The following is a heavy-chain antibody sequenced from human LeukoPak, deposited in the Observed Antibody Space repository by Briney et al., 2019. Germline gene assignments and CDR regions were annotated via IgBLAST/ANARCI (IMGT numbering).Heavy chain of an antibody. CDR1: GYSFTSYW. J-gene: IGHJ6*02. Sequence: GESLKISCKGSGYSFTSYWIGWVRQMPGKSLEWMGIIYPGDSDPRYSPSFQGQVTISAAKSISTAYLQWSSLKASDTAMYYCARLYGDYVMGGYGMDVWGQGTTVTVSS. CDR3: ARLYGDYVMGGYGMDV. V-gene: IGHV5-51*01. CDR2: IYPGDSDP. D-gene: IGHD4-17*01.